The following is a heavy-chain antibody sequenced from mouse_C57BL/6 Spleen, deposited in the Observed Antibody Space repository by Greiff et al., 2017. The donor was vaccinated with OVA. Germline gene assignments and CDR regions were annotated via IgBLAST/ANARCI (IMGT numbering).Heavy chain of an antibody. CDR3: ARSGYGYYYFDV. CDR2: IDPSDSET. Sequence: QVQLQQPGAELVRPGSSVKLSCKASGYTFTSYWMHWVKQRPIQGLEWIGTIDPSDSETHYNQKFKDKATLTVDKSSSTAYMQLSSLTSEDSAVYYGARSGYGYYYFDVWGTGTTVTVSS. CDR1: GYTFTSYW. D-gene: IGHD2-3*01. V-gene: IGHV1-52*01. J-gene: IGHJ1*03.